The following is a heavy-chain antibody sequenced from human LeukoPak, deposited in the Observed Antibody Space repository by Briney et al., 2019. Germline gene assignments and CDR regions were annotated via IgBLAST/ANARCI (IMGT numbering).Heavy chain of an antibody. CDR2: IRYDESKT. D-gene: IGHD3-3*01. CDR1: GFSFSDYS. Sequence: GGSLRLSCAASGFSFSDYSMHWVRQAPAKGLEWVAFIRYDESKTYYGDSVKGRFTVSRDNSKNTLYLQMNSLRAEDTAVYYCASEYYDFWSGYSHWGQGTLVTVSS. J-gene: IGHJ4*02. V-gene: IGHV3-30*02. CDR3: ASEYYDFWSGYSH.